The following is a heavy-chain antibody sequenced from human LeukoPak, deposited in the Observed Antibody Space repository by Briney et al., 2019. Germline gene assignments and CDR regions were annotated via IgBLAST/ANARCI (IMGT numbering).Heavy chain of an antibody. V-gene: IGHV3-23*01. D-gene: IGHD3-3*01. CDR2: FSAGGST. J-gene: IGHJ6*03. CDR3: ARGGISIFGVVIYMDV. Sequence: GGSLRLSCAAYGFTFSNYGMSWARQAPGKGLEWVSAFSAGGSTYYADCVKGRFTVSRDNAKNSLSLQMNSLRVEDTALYYCARGGISIFGVVIYMDVWGKGTTVTVSS. CDR1: GFTFSNYG.